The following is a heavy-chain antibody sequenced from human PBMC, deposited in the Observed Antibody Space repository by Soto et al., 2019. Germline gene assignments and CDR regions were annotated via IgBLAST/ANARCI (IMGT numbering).Heavy chain of an antibody. CDR2: IYYTGNS. D-gene: IGHD3-16*01. Sequence: QVQLQESGPELVKSSQTLSLTCTVSNGSISTNGHYWTWIRQRPGKGLEWIAYIYYTGNSYYNPSLKSRLTISIDTSKNQFSLTLRAVTAADTAGYYCGREQGGFDSWGQGTLVTVSS. CDR3: GREQGGFDS. V-gene: IGHV4-31*03. J-gene: IGHJ4*02. CDR1: NGSISTNGHY.